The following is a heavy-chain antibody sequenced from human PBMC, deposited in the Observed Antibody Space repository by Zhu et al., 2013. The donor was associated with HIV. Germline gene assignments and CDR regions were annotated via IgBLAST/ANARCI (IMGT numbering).Heavy chain of an antibody. CDR3: ARSRGYCTRTRCQSDAFDI. Sequence: QVQLVQSGAEVKKPGSSVKVSCKASGGTFSSYVISWVRQAPGQGLEWMGGIIPMFGTANYAQKLQGRVTITADKSTSTAYMELSSLRSEDTAVYYCARSRGYCTRTRCQSDAFDIWGQGAMVTVSS. D-gene: IGHD2-2*01. CDR1: GGTFSSYV. V-gene: IGHV1-69*06. J-gene: IGHJ3*02. CDR2: IIPMFGTA.